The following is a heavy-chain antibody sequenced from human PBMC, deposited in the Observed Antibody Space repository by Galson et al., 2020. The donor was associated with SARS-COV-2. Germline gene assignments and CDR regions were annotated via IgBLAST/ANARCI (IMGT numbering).Heavy chain of an antibody. CDR2: ISSSSSYI. J-gene: IGHJ6*01. Sequence: GESLKISCAASGFTFSSHSMNWVRQAPGKGLEWVSSISSSSSYIYYADSVKGRFTIFRDNAKNSLYLQMNSLRAEDTAVYYCARDLAPHYDLWSGYYWQEGVYCDYGMDVWGRGAPVTVSS. CDR1: GFTFSSHS. D-gene: IGHD3-3*01. CDR3: ARDLAPHYDLWSGYYWQEGVYCDYGMDV. V-gene: IGHV3-21*01.